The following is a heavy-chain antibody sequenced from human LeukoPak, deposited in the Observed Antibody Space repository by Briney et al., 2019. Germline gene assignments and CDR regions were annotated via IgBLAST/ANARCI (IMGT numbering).Heavy chain of an antibody. CDR1: GYTFTRYY. CDR3: ARATYYYGSGSHNWFDP. J-gene: IGHJ5*02. CDR2: INPNSGGT. Sequence: ASVKVSCKASGYTFTRYYMHWVRQAPGQGLEWMGWINPNSGGTNYAQKFQGRVTMTRDTSISTAYMELSRLRSDDTAVYYCARATYYYGSGSHNWFDPWGQGTPVTVSS. V-gene: IGHV1-2*02. D-gene: IGHD3-10*01.